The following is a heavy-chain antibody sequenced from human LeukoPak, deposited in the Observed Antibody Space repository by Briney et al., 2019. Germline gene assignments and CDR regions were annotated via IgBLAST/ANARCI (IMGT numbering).Heavy chain of an antibody. V-gene: IGHV1-2*02. CDR3: ARSRYYDFWSGYSDFDY. CDR1: GYTFTGYY. J-gene: IGHJ4*02. D-gene: IGHD3-3*01. CDR2: INPNSGGT. Sequence: ASVKVSCKASGYTFTGYYMHWVRQAPGQGLEWMGWINPNSGGTNYAQKFQGRVTMTRDTSISTAYMELSRLRSDDTAVYYCARSRYYDFWSGYSDFDYWGQGTLVTVSS.